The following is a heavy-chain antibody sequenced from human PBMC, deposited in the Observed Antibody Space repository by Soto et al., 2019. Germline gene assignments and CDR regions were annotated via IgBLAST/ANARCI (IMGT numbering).Heavy chain of an antibody. Sequence: EVQLLESGGGLVQPGGSLRLSCAASGFSFSSYGMSWVRQAPGKGLEWVSGISGSAIGTSYADSVKGRFTISRDNSMNTLYLQMNSLRAEDTALXYCXKXXXXXGSXXXVVDXWGQGTLVTVSS. CDR2: ISGSAIGT. CDR3: XKXXXXXGSXXXVVDX. J-gene: IGHJ4*02. V-gene: IGHV3-23*01. CDR1: GFSFSSYG.